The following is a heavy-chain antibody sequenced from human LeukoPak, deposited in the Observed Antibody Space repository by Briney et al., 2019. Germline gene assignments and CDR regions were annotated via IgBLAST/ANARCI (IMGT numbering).Heavy chain of an antibody. V-gene: IGHV1-8*02. J-gene: IGHJ4*02. CDR3: ARGQRWELPDY. Sequence: GSSVKVSCKASGGTFSSYAINWVRQATGQGLEWMGWMNPNSGNTGYAQKFQGRVTMTRNTSISTAYMELSSLRSEDTAVYYCARGQRWELPDYWGQGTLVTVSS. CDR2: MNPNSGNT. CDR1: GGTFSSYA. D-gene: IGHD1-26*01.